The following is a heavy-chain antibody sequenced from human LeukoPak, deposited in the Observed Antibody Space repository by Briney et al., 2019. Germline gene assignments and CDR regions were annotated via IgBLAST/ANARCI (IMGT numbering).Heavy chain of an antibody. V-gene: IGHV4-59*08. CDR2: IYYSGST. D-gene: IGHD2-2*01. Sequence: SETLSLTCTVSGGSISSYYWSWIRQPPGKGLEWIGYIYYSGSTNYNPSLKSRVTISVDTSKNQFSLKLSSVTAADTAVYYCARGRPLAGCESASCPDYWGQGTLVTVSS. J-gene: IGHJ4*02. CDR3: ARGRPLAGCESASCPDY. CDR1: GGSISSYY.